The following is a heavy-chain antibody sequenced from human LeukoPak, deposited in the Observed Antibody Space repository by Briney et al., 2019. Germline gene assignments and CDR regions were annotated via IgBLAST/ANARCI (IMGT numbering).Heavy chain of an antibody. CDR2: LSYDGSNE. CDR1: GFPFSSYG. Sequence: GRSLRLSCAASGFPFSSYGMHWVRQAPGKGLEWVAVLSYDGSNEYYADSVKGRFTISRDNSRNRLYLQMNTLTVEDTAIYYSARRLLTGGVTDFFDFWGQGALVTVSS. CDR3: ARRLLTGGVTDFFDF. J-gene: IGHJ4*02. D-gene: IGHD2-21*02. V-gene: IGHV3-30*03.